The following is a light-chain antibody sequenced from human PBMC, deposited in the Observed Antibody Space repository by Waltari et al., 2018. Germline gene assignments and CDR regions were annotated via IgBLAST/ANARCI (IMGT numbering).Light chain of an antibody. J-gene: IGKJ2*03. Sequence: QMTQSPSTLSASIGDRVAITCRASHTINTWLAWYQQKPGKAPRVLIYDASTLASGVPSRFRGSGSGTEFTLTISSLQPDDFATYYCHQYNSYSQSFGQETKLEIK. CDR2: DAS. V-gene: IGKV1-5*01. CDR1: HTINTW. CDR3: HQYNSYSQS.